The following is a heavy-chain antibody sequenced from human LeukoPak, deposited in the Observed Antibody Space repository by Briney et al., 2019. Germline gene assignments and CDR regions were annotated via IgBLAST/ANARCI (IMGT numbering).Heavy chain of an antibody. CDR3: ARSLCTNGVCYTRLGDY. CDR2: INPNSGGT. V-gene: IGHV1-2*06. CDR1: GYTFTGYY. Sequence: GASVTVSCKASGYTFTGYYMLLVRQAPGPGLEWMGRINPNSGGTNYEQKFQGRVTMTRDTYISTAYMELSRLRSDDTAVYYCARSLCTNGVCYTRLGDYWGQGTLVTVSS. J-gene: IGHJ4*02. D-gene: IGHD2-8*01.